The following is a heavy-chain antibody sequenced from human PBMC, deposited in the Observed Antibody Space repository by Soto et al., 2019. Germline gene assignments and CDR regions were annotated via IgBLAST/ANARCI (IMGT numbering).Heavy chain of an antibody. Sequence: EVQLVESGGGLVQPGGSLRLSCAASGFIFSDYSMIWVRQAPGKGLEWLSYISSGGGTMYYADSVKGRFTISRDNAKNSLYLQMNSLRGEDTAVYYCAGDPDYWGQGTLVTVSS. CDR1: GFIFSDYS. V-gene: IGHV3-48*01. CDR2: ISSGGGTM. CDR3: AGDPDY. J-gene: IGHJ4*02.